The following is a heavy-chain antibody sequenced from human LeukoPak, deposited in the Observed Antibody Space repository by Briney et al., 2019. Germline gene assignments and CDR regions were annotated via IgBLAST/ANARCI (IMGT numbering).Heavy chain of an antibody. D-gene: IGHD3-10*01. Sequence: SETLSLTCAVSGYSISSGYYWGWIRQPPGKGLEWIGSIYHSGSTYYNPSLKSRVTISVDTSKNQFSLKLSSVTAADTAVYYCARLYYYGSGSYYSPPYYYGMDVWGKGTTVTVSS. V-gene: IGHV4-38-2*01. CDR1: GYSISSGYY. CDR2: IYHSGST. CDR3: ARLYYYGSGSYYSPPYYYGMDV. J-gene: IGHJ6*04.